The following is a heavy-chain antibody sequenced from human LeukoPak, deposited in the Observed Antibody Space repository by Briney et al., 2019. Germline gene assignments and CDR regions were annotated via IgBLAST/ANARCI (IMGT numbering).Heavy chain of an antibody. V-gene: IGHV3-23*01. J-gene: IGHJ4*02. CDR1: GFTFSSSV. D-gene: IGHD3-10*01. CDR3: ARDQGRYSTDFDF. CDR2: INGGGTRS. Sequence: SGGSLRLSCAASGFTFSSSVMSWVRQAPGKGLEWVSTINGGGTRSYYAVSVNGRFIISRDNSMNTLYLQMNGLRAEDTAVYYCARDQGRYSTDFDFWGQGTLVTVSS.